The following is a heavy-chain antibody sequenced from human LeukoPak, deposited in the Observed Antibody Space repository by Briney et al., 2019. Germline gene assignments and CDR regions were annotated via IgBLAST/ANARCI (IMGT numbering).Heavy chain of an antibody. CDR2: IYYSGST. V-gene: IGHV4-39*07. CDR1: GGSISSSSYY. D-gene: IGHD3-22*01. Sequence: PSETLSLTCTVSGGSISSSSYYWGWIRQPPGKGLEWIGSIYYSGSTYYNPSLKSRVTISVDTSKNQFSLKLSSVTAADTAVYYCARRLTYYYDSSGYYKSKPFDYWGQGTLVTVSS. J-gene: IGHJ4*02. CDR3: ARRLTYYYDSSGYYKSKPFDY.